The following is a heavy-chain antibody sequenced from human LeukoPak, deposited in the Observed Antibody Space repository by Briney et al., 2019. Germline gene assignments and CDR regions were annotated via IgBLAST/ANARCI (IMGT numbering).Heavy chain of an antibody. Sequence: PGGSLRLSCVASGFTFSSYAMSWVRQAPGKGLEWVSAISGSGGSTYYADSVKGRFTISRDNSKNTLYLQMNSLRAEDTAVYYCAKHLWNIVVVPFDPWGQGTLVTVSS. CDR2: ISGSGGST. D-gene: IGHD2-2*01. V-gene: IGHV3-23*01. J-gene: IGHJ5*02. CDR1: GFTFSSYA. CDR3: AKHLWNIVVVPFDP.